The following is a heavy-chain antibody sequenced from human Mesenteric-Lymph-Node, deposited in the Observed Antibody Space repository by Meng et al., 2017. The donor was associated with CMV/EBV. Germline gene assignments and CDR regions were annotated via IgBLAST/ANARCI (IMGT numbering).Heavy chain of an antibody. Sequence: KVSCKGSGYSFTSYCIGWVRQTPGKGLEWMGIIYPGDSDTRYSPSFQGQVTISADKSISTAYLQWSSLRASDTAMYYCARLPMTHGGYFDYWGQGTLVTVSS. V-gene: IGHV5-51*01. CDR1: GYSFTSYC. D-gene: IGHD2-21*02. J-gene: IGHJ4*02. CDR3: ARLPMTHGGYFDY. CDR2: IYPGDSDT.